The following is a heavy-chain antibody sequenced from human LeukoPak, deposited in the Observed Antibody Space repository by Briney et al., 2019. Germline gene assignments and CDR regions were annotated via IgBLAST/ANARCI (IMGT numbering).Heavy chain of an antibody. V-gene: IGHV3-11*03. CDR1: GFTFSDEY. J-gene: IGHJ4*02. D-gene: IGHD6-19*01. CDR3: ARSRGAGPAAYFDY. Sequence: GGSLRLSCAASGFTFSDEYMSWIRQAPGKGLEWVSYISNSGSYTNYADSVKGRFTISRDNAKNSLYLQMSSLRAEDTAVYYCARSRGAGPAAYFDYWGQGTLITVSS. CDR2: ISNSGSYT.